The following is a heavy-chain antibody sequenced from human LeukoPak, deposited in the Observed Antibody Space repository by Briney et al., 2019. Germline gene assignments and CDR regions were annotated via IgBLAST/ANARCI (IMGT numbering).Heavy chain of an antibody. CDR2: ISSSGSTI. J-gene: IGHJ4*02. D-gene: IGHD1-26*01. CDR1: GFTFSSYE. V-gene: IGHV3-48*03. CDR3: ARVGATTRSGDY. Sequence: GGSLGLSCAASGFTFSSYEMNWVRQAPGKGLEWVSYISSSGSTIYYADSVKGRFTISRDNAKNSLYLQMNSLRAEDTAVYYCARVGATTRSGDYWGQGTLVTVSS.